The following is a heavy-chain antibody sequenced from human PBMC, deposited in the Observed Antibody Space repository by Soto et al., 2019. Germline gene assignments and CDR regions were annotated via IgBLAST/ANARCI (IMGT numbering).Heavy chain of an antibody. V-gene: IGHV1-8*01. CDR1: GYTFTSYD. J-gene: IGHJ4*02. CDR2: MNPNSGNT. Sequence: GASVKVSCKASGYTFTSYDINWVRQATGQGLEWMGWMNPNSGNTGYAQKFQGRVTMTRNTSISTAYMELSSLRSEDTAVFYCAIGTIFGVVLLPGLYYFDYWGQGTLVTVSS. CDR3: AIGTIFGVVLLPGLYYFDY. D-gene: IGHD3-3*01.